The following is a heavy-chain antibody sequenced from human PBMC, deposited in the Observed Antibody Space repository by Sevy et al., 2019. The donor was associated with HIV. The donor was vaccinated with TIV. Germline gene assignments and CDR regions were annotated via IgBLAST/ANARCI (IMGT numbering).Heavy chain of an antibody. Sequence: GGSLRLSCAATGFTFSNYAMHWVRQAPGKGMEWVAIIWSDGAYQYHGDSVKGRFTISRDNSKNTLYLQMNNVRVEDXXXXXXXXXXXXXXXXAYYALDSWGQGTLVTVSS. CDR2: IWSDGAYQ. D-gene: IGHD3-3*01. V-gene: IGHV3-33*01. J-gene: IGHJ4*02. CDR1: GFTFSNYA. CDR3: XXXXXXXXXXAYYALDS.